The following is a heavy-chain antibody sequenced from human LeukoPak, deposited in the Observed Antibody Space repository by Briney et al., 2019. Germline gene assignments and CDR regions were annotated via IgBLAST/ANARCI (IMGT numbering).Heavy chain of an antibody. CDR1: GFTFSSYS. Sequence: GGSLRLSCAASGFTFSSYSMNWVRQAPGKGLEWVSSISSSSSYIYYADSVKGRFTISRDNAKNSLYLQMNSLRAEDTAVYYCARDNRPYCGGDCYSSDYWGQGTLVTVSS. D-gene: IGHD2-21*02. J-gene: IGHJ4*02. CDR3: ARDNRPYCGGDCYSSDY. V-gene: IGHV3-21*01. CDR2: ISSSSSYI.